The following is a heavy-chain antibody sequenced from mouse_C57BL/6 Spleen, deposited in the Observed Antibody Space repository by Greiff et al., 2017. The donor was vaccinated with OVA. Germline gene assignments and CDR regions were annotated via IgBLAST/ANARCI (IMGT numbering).Heavy chain of an antibody. D-gene: IGHD1-1*01. CDR1: GFTFSSYA. J-gene: IGHJ2*01. V-gene: IGHV5-4*01. CDR3: ARDRAGSSYSYYFDY. CDR2: ISDGGSYT. Sequence: EVMLVESGGGLVKPGGSLKLSCAASGFTFSSYAMSWVRQTPEKRLEWVATISDGGSYTYYPDNVKGRFTISRDNAKNNLYLQMSHLKSEDTAMYYCARDRAGSSYSYYFDYWGQGTTLTVSS.